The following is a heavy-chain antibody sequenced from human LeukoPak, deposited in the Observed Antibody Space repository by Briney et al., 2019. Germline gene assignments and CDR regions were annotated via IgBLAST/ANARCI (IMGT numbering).Heavy chain of an antibody. D-gene: IGHD3-10*01. CDR1: GGSISSGRYY. V-gene: IGHV4-61*02. CDR2: IYTSGST. CDR3: NWFDP. Sequence: SETLSLTCTVSGGSISSGRYYWSWIRQPGGKGLEWIGRIYTSGSTHYNPSLTSRGTISVDTSKNQSADTAVYYCARDLLWFGGNWFDPWGQGTLVTVSS. J-gene: IGHJ5*02.